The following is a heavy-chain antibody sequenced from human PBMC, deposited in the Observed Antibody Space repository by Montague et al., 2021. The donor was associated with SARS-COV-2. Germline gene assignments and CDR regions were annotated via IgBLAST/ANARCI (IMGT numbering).Heavy chain of an antibody. CDR2: IYWDDDE. V-gene: IGHV2-5*02. D-gene: IGHD6-13*01. Sequence: PALVTPTQTHTLTCTFSGFSLSTRGVGVGWIRQPPGKALEWLALIYWDDDERYSPSLESRLTISKDNSKNQVVLTMTKMAPVDTATYYCAHTKAPAGDRWFDPWGQGTPVTVSS. CDR3: AHTKAPAGDRWFDP. J-gene: IGHJ5*02. CDR1: GFSLSTRGVG.